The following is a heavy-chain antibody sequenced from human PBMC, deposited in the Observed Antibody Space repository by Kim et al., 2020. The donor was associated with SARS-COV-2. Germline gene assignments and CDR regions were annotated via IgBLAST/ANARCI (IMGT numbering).Heavy chain of an antibody. J-gene: IGHJ5*02. V-gene: IGHV3-74*01. CDR3: ARGWIQLGWFDP. D-gene: IGHD5-18*01. Sequence: GGSLRLSCAASGFTFSSYWMHWVRQAPGKGLVWVSRINSDGSSTSYADSVKGRFTISRDNAKNTLYLQMNSLRAEDTAVYYCARGWIQLGWFDPWGQGTLVTVSS. CDR1: GFTFSSYW. CDR2: INSDGSST.